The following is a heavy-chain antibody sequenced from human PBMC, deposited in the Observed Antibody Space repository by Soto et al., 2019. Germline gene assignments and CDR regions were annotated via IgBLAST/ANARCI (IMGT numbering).Heavy chain of an antibody. CDR2: ISGSGGST. V-gene: IGHV3-23*01. Sequence: GGSLRLSCAASGFTFSSYAMSWVRQAPGKGLEWVSAISGSGGSTYYADSVKGRFTISRDNSKNTLYLQMNSLRAEDTAVYYCAKDGVIYDFWSGYLTYYFDYWGQGTLVTVSS. J-gene: IGHJ4*02. D-gene: IGHD3-3*01. CDR1: GFTFSSYA. CDR3: AKDGVIYDFWSGYLTYYFDY.